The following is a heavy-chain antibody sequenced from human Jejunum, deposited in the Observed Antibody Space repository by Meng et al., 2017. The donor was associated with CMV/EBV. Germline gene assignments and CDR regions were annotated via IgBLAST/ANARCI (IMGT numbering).Heavy chain of an antibody. Sequence: CKASGYAFTAYWTHWVRQAPGQGLEWMGRIHPNADSIDYAQKFQGRVTMTRDTSISTVYMDLSSLTSDDTAVYYCTRDYSGNWAIDYWGQGTLVTVSS. V-gene: IGHV1-2*06. D-gene: IGHD4-23*01. J-gene: IGHJ4*02. CDR1: GYAFTAYW. CDR2: IHPNADSI. CDR3: TRDYSGNWAIDY.